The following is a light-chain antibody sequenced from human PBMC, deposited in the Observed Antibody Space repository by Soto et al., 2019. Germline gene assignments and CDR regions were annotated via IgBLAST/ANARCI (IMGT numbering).Light chain of an antibody. CDR2: RAS. CDR1: QSVSSAL. Sequence: EIVLTQSPDTLSLSPGERATLSCRASQSVSSALLAWYQQKPGQAPRLLIYRASTRATGIPDRFTGSGSGTDFTLTISRLEPEDFAVYYCQQYESSPLTFGGGTNVEIK. J-gene: IGKJ4*01. CDR3: QQYESSPLT. V-gene: IGKV3-20*01.